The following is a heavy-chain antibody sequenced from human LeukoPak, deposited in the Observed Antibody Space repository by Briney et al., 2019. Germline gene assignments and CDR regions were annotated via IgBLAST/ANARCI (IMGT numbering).Heavy chain of an antibody. CDR1: GFSFSSYA. CDR3: AKVRGGIIGTQDAFDI. D-gene: IGHD1-20*01. Sequence: GGSLRLSCAASGFSFSSYAMHWVRQAPGKGPEWVAYIRFDGNNKYHADSVKGRFTISRDNSKNTLYLQMNSLRAEDTAVYYCAKVRGGIIGTQDAFDIWGQGTLVTVSS. V-gene: IGHV3-30*02. CDR2: IRFDGNNK. J-gene: IGHJ3*02.